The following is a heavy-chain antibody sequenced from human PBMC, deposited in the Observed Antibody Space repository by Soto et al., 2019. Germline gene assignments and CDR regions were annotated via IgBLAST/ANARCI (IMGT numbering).Heavy chain of an antibody. CDR1: AGSISSGGHY. J-gene: IGHJ6*02. Sequence: PSESMCLTCSVSAGSISSGGHYWTWIRQQPGKGLEWIGYIYYSGSTDYNPSLRSRVTISVDRSKNQFSLNLSSVTAADTAIYYCPSESAGCDSSPRYGLNVLGQLPTVTVSS. D-gene: IGHD2-15*01. V-gene: IGHV4-31*03. CDR2: IYYSGST. CDR3: PSESAGCDSSPRYGLNV.